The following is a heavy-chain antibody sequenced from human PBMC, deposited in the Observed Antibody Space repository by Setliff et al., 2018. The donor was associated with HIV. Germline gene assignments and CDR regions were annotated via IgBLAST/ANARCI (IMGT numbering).Heavy chain of an antibody. CDR1: GGSISSGSYY. J-gene: IGHJ5*02. Sequence: PSETLSLTCTVSGGSISSGSYYWSWIRQPAGKGLEWIGRIHTSGSTNYNPSLKSRVTISVDTSKNQFSLKLSSVTAADTAVYYCATYADRESNRFDPWGQGILVTVSS. CDR3: ATYADRESNRFDP. D-gene: IGHD3-10*01. CDR2: IHTSGST. V-gene: IGHV4-61*02.